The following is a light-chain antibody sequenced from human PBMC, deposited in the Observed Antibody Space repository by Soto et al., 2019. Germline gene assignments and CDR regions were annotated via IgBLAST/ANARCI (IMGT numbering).Light chain of an antibody. Sequence: QSALTQPPSLSGTPGQSVNISCSGSSSNIEGNTVHWYQHLPGTAPKLLIYIDHNRPSGIPDRFSGSKSGTSASLAISGLQSEDEADYYCATWDDDLSAAVFGGGTQLTVL. CDR2: IDH. CDR3: ATWDDDLSAAV. V-gene: IGLV1-44*01. CDR1: SSNIEGNT. J-gene: IGLJ7*01.